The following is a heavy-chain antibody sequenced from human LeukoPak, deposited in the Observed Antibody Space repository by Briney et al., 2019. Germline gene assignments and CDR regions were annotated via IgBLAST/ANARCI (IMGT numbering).Heavy chain of an antibody. J-gene: IGHJ4*02. CDR1: GGSISRSSYY. Sequence: SETLSLTCTVSGGSISRSSYYWGWVRQPPGKGLEWIGSIYYSGSTYYNPSLKSRVTISVDTSKNQFSLKLSSVTAADTAVYYCARYSGYLDYWGQGTLVTVSS. D-gene: IGHD1-26*01. CDR3: ARYSGYLDY. V-gene: IGHV4-39*07. CDR2: IYYSGST.